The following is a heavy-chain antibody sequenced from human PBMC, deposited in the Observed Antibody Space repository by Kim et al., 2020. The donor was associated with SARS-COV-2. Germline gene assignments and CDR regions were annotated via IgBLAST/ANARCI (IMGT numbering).Heavy chain of an antibody. CDR3: AGDLIQLFGELLSSYGMDV. CDR2: INPNSGGT. Sequence: ASVKVSCKASGYTFTGYYMHWVRQAPGQGLEWMGWINPNSGGTNYAQKFQGRVTMTKDTSISTDYMELSRLRSDDTAVYYCAGDLIQLFGELLSSYGMDVWGQGTTVTVSS. V-gene: IGHV1-2*02. D-gene: IGHD3-10*02. CDR1: GYTFTGYY. J-gene: IGHJ6*02.